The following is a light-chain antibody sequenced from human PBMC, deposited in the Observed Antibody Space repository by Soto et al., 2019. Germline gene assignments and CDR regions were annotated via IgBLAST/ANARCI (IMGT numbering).Light chain of an antibody. CDR2: GAS. V-gene: IGKV3-20*01. Sequence: ELVLTQSPGTLSLSPGERATLSCRDSQTGSSSYLAWYQQKPGQAPMLLIYGASSRATGIPERFSGSGSGTDFTLTISRLEPEDFAVYYCQQYGSSPPVTFGQGIKVEIK. CDR1: QTGSSSY. J-gene: IGKJ1*01. CDR3: QQYGSSPPVT.